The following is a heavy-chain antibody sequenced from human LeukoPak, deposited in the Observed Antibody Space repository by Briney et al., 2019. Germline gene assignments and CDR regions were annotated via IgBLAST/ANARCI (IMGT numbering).Heavy chain of an antibody. Sequence: SETLSLTCTVSGGSISSYYWSWIRQPPGKELEWIGYIYYSGSTNYNPSLKSRVTISVDTSKNQFSLKLSSVTAADTAVYYRARGEDDYGDYVHDYWGQGTLVTVSS. CDR2: IYYSGST. J-gene: IGHJ4*02. V-gene: IGHV4-59*01. D-gene: IGHD4-17*01. CDR3: ARGEDDYGDYVHDY. CDR1: GGSISSYY.